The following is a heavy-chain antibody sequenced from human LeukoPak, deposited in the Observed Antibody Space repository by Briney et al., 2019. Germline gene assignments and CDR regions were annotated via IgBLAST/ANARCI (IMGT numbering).Heavy chain of an antibody. CDR2: IYHSGST. CDR1: GYSISSGYY. D-gene: IGHD6-6*01. CDR3: ARTEYSSSPYHYYYMDV. Sequence: SETLSLTCTVSGYSISSGYYWGWIRQPPGKGLEGIGRIYHSGSTYYNPSLKRRVTISVDTSKNQFSMTLSSVTAAHTAVYSCARTEYSSSPYHYYYMDVWGKGPTVPVSS. V-gene: IGHV4-38-2*02. J-gene: IGHJ6*03.